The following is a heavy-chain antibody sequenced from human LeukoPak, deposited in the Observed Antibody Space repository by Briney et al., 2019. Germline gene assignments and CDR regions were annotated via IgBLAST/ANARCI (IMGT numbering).Heavy chain of an antibody. Sequence: SETLSLTCTVSGDSVSDNSHSWGWIRQAPGKGLEWVGSIYFAGSPFFRPSLKSRLTLSLDTAKNQFSMSLSSVTAADTAFYYCARGIVVLSGAAPFDFRGQGALVTVSS. CDR2: IYFAGSP. J-gene: IGHJ4*02. CDR1: GDSVSDNSHS. V-gene: IGHV4-39*07. D-gene: IGHD4/OR15-4a*01. CDR3: ARGIVVLSGAAPFDF.